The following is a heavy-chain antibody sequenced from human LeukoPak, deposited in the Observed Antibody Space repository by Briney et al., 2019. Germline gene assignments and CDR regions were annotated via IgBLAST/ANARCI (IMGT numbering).Heavy chain of an antibody. D-gene: IGHD2-2*01. Sequence: ASVKVSCKASGYTFTGYYMHWVRQAPGQGLEWMRWINPNSGGTNYAQKFQGRVTMTRDTSISTAYMELSRLRSDDTAVYYCAREGDPYVVVVPAATGYWGQGTLVTVSS. V-gene: IGHV1-2*02. CDR2: INPNSGGT. CDR3: AREGDPYVVVVPAATGY. CDR1: GYTFTGYY. J-gene: IGHJ4*02.